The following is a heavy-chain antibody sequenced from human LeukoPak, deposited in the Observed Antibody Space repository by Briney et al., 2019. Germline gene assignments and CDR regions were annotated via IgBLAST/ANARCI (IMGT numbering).Heavy chain of an antibody. CDR3: ARASVVAAGGPWFDP. CDR2: IYYSGST. CDR1: GGSISRGDYY. Sequence: SETLSLTCTVSGGSISRGDYYWSWIRQPPGKGLEGIGSIYYSGSTYYNPSLKSRVTISVATSKNQFSLQLSSVTAAGTAVYYCARASVVAAGGPWFDPWGQGTLVTVSS. J-gene: IGHJ5*02. D-gene: IGHD2-15*01. V-gene: IGHV4-30-4*01.